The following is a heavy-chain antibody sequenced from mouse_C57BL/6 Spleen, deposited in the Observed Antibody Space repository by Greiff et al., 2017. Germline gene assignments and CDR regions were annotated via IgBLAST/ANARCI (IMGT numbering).Heavy chain of an antibody. V-gene: IGHV5-4*01. D-gene: IGHD1-1*01. CDR3: ARDYYGSSSLFDD. CDR2: ISDGGSYT. J-gene: IGHJ2*01. CDR1: GFTFSSYA. Sequence: EVMLVESGGGLVKPGGSLKISCAASGFTFSSYAMSWVRQTPEKRLEWVATISDGGSYTNYPDNVKGRFTISRDNAKNNLYLQMSHLKSEDTAMYYCARDYYGSSSLFDDWGQGTTLTVSS.